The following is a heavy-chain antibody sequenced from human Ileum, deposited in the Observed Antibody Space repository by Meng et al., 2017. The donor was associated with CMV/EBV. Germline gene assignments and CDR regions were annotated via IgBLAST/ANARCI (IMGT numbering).Heavy chain of an antibody. D-gene: IGHD3-16*01. CDR1: GDSITSFY. CDR3: ARGPGGFGDFNFDY. J-gene: IGHJ4*02. V-gene: IGHV4-4*07. CDR2: IYHGGST. Sequence: QVPLQESRPGLVKPSETLSLNCPVSGDSITSFYWSWIRQPAGKALEWIGRIYHGGSTNYNPSLKSRVTLSVDTSKNQFSMRLTSVTAADTAVYYCARGPGGFGDFNFDYWGQGTLVTVSS.